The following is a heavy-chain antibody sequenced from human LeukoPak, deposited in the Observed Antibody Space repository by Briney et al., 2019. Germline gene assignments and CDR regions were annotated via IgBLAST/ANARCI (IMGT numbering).Heavy chain of an antibody. CDR3: ARRSNYFDY. CDR2: ISYSGNT. Sequence: PSETLPLTCTVSGDSISSGPYSWGWIRQPPGKGLEWIGNISYSGNTYYNASLKSRVTISVDTSKNQFTLKLRSATAADTAVYYCARRSNYFDYWGQGTLVTVSS. CDR1: GDSISSGPYS. V-gene: IGHV4-39*01. J-gene: IGHJ4*02.